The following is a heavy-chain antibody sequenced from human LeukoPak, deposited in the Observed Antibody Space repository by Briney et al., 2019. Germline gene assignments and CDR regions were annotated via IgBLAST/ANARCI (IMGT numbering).Heavy chain of an antibody. D-gene: IGHD6-25*01. J-gene: IGHJ4*02. V-gene: IGHV3-21*01. CDR2: ISSSSSYI. CDR1: GFTFSSYS. CDR3: AKQRWAGFDY. Sequence: GGSLRLSCAASGFTFSSYSMNWVRQAPGKGLEWVSCISSSSSYIYYADSVKGRFTISRDNGKNSLYLQMNSLSAEDTAVYYCAKQRWAGFDYWGQGTLVTVSS.